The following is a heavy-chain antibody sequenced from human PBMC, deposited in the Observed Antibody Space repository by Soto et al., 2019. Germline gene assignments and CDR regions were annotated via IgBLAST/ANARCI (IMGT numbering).Heavy chain of an antibody. CDR1: GFIFSTSA. Sequence: QVQLLESGGGVVQPGRSLRLSCEASGFIFSTSAMHWVRQAPGKGLEWVAVITSDGSNKYYADSVKGRFTISRDNSKNTLYLQMNSLRAEDTAVYYCLRDFFAGFWGQGTLVTVSS. CDR2: ITSDGSNK. V-gene: IGHV3-30-3*01. CDR3: LRDFFAGF. D-gene: IGHD3-10*01. J-gene: IGHJ4*02.